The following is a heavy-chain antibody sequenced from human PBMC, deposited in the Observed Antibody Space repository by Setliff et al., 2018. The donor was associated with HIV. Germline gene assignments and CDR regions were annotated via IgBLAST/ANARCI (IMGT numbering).Heavy chain of an antibody. D-gene: IGHD5-18*01. J-gene: IGHJ4*02. Sequence: PSETLSLTCTVSGGSISSGDYFLSWIRQAPGKGLEWIGCIYYSGSAYYNPSLQRRVTISVDTSKNQVSLKLNSVTAADTAIYYCARQVGSQYSYWAYYFDSWGQGALVTVSS. V-gene: IGHV4-30-4*08. CDR2: IYYSGSA. CDR3: ARQVGSQYSYWAYYFDS. CDR1: GGSISSGDYF.